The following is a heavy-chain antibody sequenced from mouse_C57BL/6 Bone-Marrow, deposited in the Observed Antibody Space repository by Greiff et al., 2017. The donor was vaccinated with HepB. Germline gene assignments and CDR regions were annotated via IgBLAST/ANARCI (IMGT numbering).Heavy chain of an antibody. V-gene: IGHV5-9*01. Sequence: EVQLQESGGGLVKPGGSLKLSCAASGFTFSSYTMSWVRQTPEKRLEWVATISGGGGNTYYPDSVKGRFTISRDNAKNTLYLQMSSLRSEDTALYYCARHEGGAWFACWGQGTLVTVSA. CDR2: ISGGGGNT. J-gene: IGHJ3*01. CDR3: ARHEGGAWFAC. CDR1: GFTFSSYT.